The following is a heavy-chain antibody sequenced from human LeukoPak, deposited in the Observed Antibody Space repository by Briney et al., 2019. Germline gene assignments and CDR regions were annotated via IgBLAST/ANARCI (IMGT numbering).Heavy chain of an antibody. J-gene: IGHJ4*02. CDR1: GYTFTSYG. Sequence: ASVKVSCKASGYTFTSYGISWVRQAPGQGLEWMGWISAYNGNTNYAQKLQGRVTMTTDTSTSTAYMELRSLRSDDTAVYYCARDIDYYGSGSYYKPPFDYWGQGTLVTVSS. CDR3: ARDIDYYGSGSYYKPPFDY. D-gene: IGHD3-10*01. CDR2: ISAYNGNT. V-gene: IGHV1-18*01.